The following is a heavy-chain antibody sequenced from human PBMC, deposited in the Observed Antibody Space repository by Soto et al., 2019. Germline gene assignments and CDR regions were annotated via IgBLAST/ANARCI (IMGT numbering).Heavy chain of an antibody. CDR2: INWNGGST. V-gene: IGHV3-20*01. J-gene: IGHJ3*02. CDR3: ARELATVSGYDVRGAFDI. Sequence: EVQLVESGGGVVRPGGSLRLSCAASGFTFDDYGMSWVRQAPGKGLEWVSGINWNGGSTGYADSVKGRFTISRDNAKNSLYLQMNSLRAEDTALYHCARELATVSGYDVRGAFDIWGQGTMVTVSS. D-gene: IGHD5-12*01. CDR1: GFTFDDYG.